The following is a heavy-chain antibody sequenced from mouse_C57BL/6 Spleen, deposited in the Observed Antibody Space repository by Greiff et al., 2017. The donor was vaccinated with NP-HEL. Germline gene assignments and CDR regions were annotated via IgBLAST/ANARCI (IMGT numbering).Heavy chain of an antibody. CDR2: IDPETGGT. V-gene: IGHV1-15*01. J-gene: IGHJ2*01. Sequence: VQLQESGAELVRPGASVTLSCKASGYTFTDYEMHWVKQTPVHGLEWIGAIDPETGGTAYNQKFKGKAILTADKSSSTAYMELRSLTSEDSAVYYCTRGYYYGYWGQGTTLTVSS. CDR3: TRGYYYGY. D-gene: IGHD1-1*01. CDR1: GYTFTDYE.